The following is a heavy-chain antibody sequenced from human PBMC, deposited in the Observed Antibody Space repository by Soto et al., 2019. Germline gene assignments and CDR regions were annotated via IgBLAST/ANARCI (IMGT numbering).Heavy chain of an antibody. V-gene: IGHV3-30*18. CDR1: GFTFSSYG. J-gene: IGHJ6*02. CDR3: AKGVLGGSLVYYYYYYYGMDV. Sequence: PGGSLRLSCAASGFTFSSYGMHWVRQAPGKGLEWVAVISYDGSNKYYADSVKGRFTISRDNSKNTLYLQMNSLRAEDTAVYYCAKGVLGGSLVYYYYYYYGMDVWGQGTTVTVSS. CDR2: ISYDGSNK. D-gene: IGHD3-10*01.